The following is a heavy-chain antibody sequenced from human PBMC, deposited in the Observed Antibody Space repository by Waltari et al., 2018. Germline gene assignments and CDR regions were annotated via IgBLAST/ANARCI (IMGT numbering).Heavy chain of an antibody. D-gene: IGHD6-19*01. Sequence: QVQLQESGPGLVKPSETLSLTCSVSGDSISSYHWSWIRQPPGKGLEWIGYIYYSGSTNYSPSVKSRVTISVDTSKNQFSLKLTSVTAADTAMYFCAAGYSSSSVTFDIWGHGTMVTVSS. V-gene: IGHV4-59*01. CDR2: IYYSGST. J-gene: IGHJ3*02. CDR1: GDSISSYH. CDR3: AAGYSSSSVTFDI.